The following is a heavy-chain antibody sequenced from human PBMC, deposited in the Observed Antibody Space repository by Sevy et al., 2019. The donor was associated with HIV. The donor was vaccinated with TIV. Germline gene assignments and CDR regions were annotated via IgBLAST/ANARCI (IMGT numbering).Heavy chain of an antibody. J-gene: IGHJ3*02. D-gene: IGHD2-2*01. Sequence: SETLSLTCTVSGGSISSGAYYWSWIRQHPGKGLEWSGYIYYSGSTYYNPSLKSRVTISVDTSKNQFSLKLSSVTAADTAVYYCARSGGYCSSTSCYERRGAFDIWGQGTMVTVSS. V-gene: IGHV4-31*03. CDR2: IYYSGST. CDR3: ARSGGYCSSTSCYERRGAFDI. CDR1: GGSISSGAYY.